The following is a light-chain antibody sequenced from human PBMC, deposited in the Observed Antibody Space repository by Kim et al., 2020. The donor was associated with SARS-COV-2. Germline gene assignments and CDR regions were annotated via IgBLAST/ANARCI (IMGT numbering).Light chain of an antibody. Sequence: ASVGDRVTNPCRASQDIRNDLGWYQQNPGKAPKRLIYAAASLQSGVPSRFSGSGSGTEFTLTSRSLQPEDFATYYCLQHNTYPITFGQGTRLEIK. CDR1: QDIRND. V-gene: IGKV1-17*01. J-gene: IGKJ5*01. CDR2: AAA. CDR3: LQHNTYPIT.